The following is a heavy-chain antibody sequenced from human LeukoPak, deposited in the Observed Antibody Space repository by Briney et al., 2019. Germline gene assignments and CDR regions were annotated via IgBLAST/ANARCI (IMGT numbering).Heavy chain of an antibody. CDR2: IYYTET. V-gene: IGHV4-59*02. CDR1: GGSVSNYY. J-gene: IGHJ4*02. CDR3: AKFGSGSYRMSFDY. D-gene: IGHD3-10*01. Sequence: SETLSLTCTVSGGSVSNYYWSWIRQSPGKGLEWIGYIYYTETSYNPSLKSRVTISADTSKNQFSLKLYSVTAADTAVYYCAKFGSGSYRMSFDYWGQGTLVTVSS.